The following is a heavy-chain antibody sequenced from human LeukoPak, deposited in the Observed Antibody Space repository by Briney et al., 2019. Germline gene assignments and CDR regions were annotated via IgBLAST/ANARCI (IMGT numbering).Heavy chain of an antibody. Sequence: SGGSLRLSCAASGFTISRNYMSWVRQAPGKGLEWVSVIYSGGSTYYADSVKGRFTISRDNSKNTLYLQMNSLRAEDTAVYYCARQAVVDYFDYWGQGVLVTVSS. CDR1: GFTISRNY. D-gene: IGHD3-22*01. CDR3: ARQAVVDYFDY. V-gene: IGHV3-66*04. CDR2: IYSGGST. J-gene: IGHJ4*02.